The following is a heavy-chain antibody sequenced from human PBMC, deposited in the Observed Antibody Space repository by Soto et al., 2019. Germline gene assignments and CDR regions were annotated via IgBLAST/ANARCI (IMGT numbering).Heavy chain of an antibody. D-gene: IGHD2-2*01. CDR3: ARDSEDIVVVPAAMQEDYYYYYGMDV. V-gene: IGHV3-48*02. J-gene: IGHJ6*02. Sequence: GGSLRLSCAASGFTFSSYSMNWVRQAPGKGLEWVSYISSSSSTIYYADSVKGRFTISRDNAKNSLYLQMNSLVDEDTAVYYCARDSEDIVVVPAAMQEDYYYYYGMDVWGQGTTVTVSS. CDR2: ISSSSSTI. CDR1: GFTFSSYS.